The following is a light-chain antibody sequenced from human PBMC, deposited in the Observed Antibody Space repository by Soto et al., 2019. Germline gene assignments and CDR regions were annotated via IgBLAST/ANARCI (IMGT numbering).Light chain of an antibody. CDR3: QQYSTYPLT. Sequence: DIQMTQSPSTRSASVGDRVTMTCRASQSISNSLAWYQQQPGKAPKLLIYRASALQSGVPSRFSGSGSGTEFTLTIDSLQPDDFATFYCQQYSTYPLTVGGGTRVDIK. CDR2: RAS. J-gene: IGKJ4*01. V-gene: IGKV1-5*03. CDR1: QSISNS.